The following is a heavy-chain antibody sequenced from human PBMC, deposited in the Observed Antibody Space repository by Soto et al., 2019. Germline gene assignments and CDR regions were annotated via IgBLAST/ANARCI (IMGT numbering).Heavy chain of an antibody. CDR3: ARDLEFRDGNISHRDY. D-gene: IGHD3-10*01. V-gene: IGHV1-69*01. J-gene: IGHJ4*02. Sequence: QVQLVQSGAEVKKPGSSVKVSCKASGGTFSSHVFNWVRQAPGQGLEWMGGIMPIIGTANYAQQFQGRVTITADESTSTAYMELRSLRSEDTAVYYCARDLEFRDGNISHRDYWGQGTLVTVSS. CDR1: GGTFSSHV. CDR2: IMPIIGTA.